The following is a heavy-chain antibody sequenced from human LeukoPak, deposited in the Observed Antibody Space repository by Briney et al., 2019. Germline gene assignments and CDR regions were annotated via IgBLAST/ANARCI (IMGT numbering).Heavy chain of an antibody. J-gene: IGHJ5*02. V-gene: IGHV4-31*03. CDR2: IYYSGST. D-gene: IGHD4-17*01. CDR1: GGSISSGGYS. Sequence: PSETLSLTCTVSGGSISSGGYSWSWIRQHPGKGLEWIGYIYYSGSTYYNPSLKSRVTISVDTSKNQFSLKLSSGTAADTAVYYCARVNGDYPNWFDPWGQGTLVTVSS. CDR3: ARVNGDYPNWFDP.